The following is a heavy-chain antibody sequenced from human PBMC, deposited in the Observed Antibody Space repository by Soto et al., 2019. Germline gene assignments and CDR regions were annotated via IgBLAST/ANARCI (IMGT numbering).Heavy chain of an antibody. CDR2: ISAGGTAT. CDR1: AFTLSSYA. Sequence: GGSLRLSCEASAFTLSSYAMNWVRQAPGKGLEWVSSISAGGTATYYADSVKGRFTISRDNSKNTLYLQMNSLRVEDTAVYYCAKRGYGSGSYYFDYWGQGTLVTVSS. J-gene: IGHJ4*02. D-gene: IGHD3-10*01. V-gene: IGHV3-23*01. CDR3: AKRGYGSGSYYFDY.